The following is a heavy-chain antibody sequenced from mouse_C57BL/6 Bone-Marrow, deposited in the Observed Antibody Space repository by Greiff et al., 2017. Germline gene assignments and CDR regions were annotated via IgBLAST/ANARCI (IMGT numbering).Heavy chain of an antibody. CDR3: ARGRGNYGFDY. J-gene: IGHJ2*01. D-gene: IGHD2-1*01. V-gene: IGHV1-69*01. CDR2: IDPSDSYT. Sequence: QVQLQQPGAELVMPGASVKLSCKASGYTFTSYWTHWVKQRPGQGLEWIGEIDPSDSYTNYNQKFKGKSTLTVDKSSSTAYMQLSSLTSEDSAVYYCARGRGNYGFDYWGQGTTLTVSS. CDR1: GYTFTSYW.